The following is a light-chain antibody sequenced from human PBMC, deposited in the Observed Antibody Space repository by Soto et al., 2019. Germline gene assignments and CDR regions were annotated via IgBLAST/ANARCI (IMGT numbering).Light chain of an antibody. V-gene: IGKV1-5*03. CDR2: EAS. Sequence: DIQMTQSPSTLSASVGDRVTITCRASQSISDSLAWYQQKPGKAPKLLIYEASSLKSGVPSRFRGSRSGTEYTLTISSLQPDDFANYYCQQYNGYWTFGQGTKVEIK. CDR3: QQYNGYWT. J-gene: IGKJ1*01. CDR1: QSISDS.